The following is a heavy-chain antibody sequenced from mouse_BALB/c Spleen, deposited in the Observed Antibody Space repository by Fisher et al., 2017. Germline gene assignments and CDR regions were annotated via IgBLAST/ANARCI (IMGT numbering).Heavy chain of an antibody. J-gene: IGHJ4*01. CDR3: ARHRWRDY. D-gene: IGHD1-1*02. V-gene: IGHV5-12-1*01. Sequence: RFTISRDNAKNTLYLQMSSLKSEDTAMYYCARHRWRDYWGQGTSVTVSS.